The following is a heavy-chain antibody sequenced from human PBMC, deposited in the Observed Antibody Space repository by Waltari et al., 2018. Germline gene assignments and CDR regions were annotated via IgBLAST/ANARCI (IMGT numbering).Heavy chain of an antibody. V-gene: IGHV4-34*01. Sequence: QVQLQQWGAGLLKPSETLSLTCAVYGGSFSGYYWSWIRQPPGKGLEWIGEINHSGSTNYNTSLKSRVTISVDTSKNQFSLKLSSVTAADTAVYYCARMAYCSSTSCSPPYYYYYMDVWGKGTTVTVSS. CDR3: ARMAYCSSTSCSPPYYYYYMDV. J-gene: IGHJ6*03. CDR1: GGSFSGYY. CDR2: INHSGST. D-gene: IGHD2-2*01.